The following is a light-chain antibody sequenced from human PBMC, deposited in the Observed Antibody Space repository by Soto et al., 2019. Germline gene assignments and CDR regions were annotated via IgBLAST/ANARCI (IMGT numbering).Light chain of an antibody. J-gene: IGLJ3*02. V-gene: IGLV2-23*03. CDR3: CSYASSSTFWV. CDR2: EGS. Sequence: QSALTQPASVSGSPGQSITISCTGTSSDVGSYNLVSWYQQHPGKAPKLMIYEGSKRPLGVSNRFSGSKSGNTASLTISGLQAEDEADYYCCSYASSSTFWVFGGGTQLTVL. CDR1: SSDVGSYNL.